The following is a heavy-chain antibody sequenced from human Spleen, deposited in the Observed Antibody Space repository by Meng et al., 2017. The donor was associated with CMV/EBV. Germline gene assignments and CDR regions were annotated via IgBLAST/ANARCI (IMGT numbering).Heavy chain of an antibody. D-gene: IGHD3-3*01. CDR2: IIPIFGTA. J-gene: IGHJ6*02. CDR1: GGTFSSYA. V-gene: IGHV1-69*05. CDR3: ARARITIFGVVRGPRYYYYGMDV. Sequence: SVKVSCKASGGTFSSYAISWVRQAPGQGLEWMGGIIPIFGTANYAQKFQGRVTITTDESTSTAYMELSSLRSEDTAVYYCARARITIFGVVRGPRYYYYGMDVWGQGTTVTVSS.